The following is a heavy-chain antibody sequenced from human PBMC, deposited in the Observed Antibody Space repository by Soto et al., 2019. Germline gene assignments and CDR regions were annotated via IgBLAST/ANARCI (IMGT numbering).Heavy chain of an antibody. CDR3: ARVDKGDLDY. V-gene: IGHV1-69*13. CDR2: IIPIFGTA. D-gene: IGHD2-2*03. J-gene: IGHJ4*02. CDR1: GDSFSAYY. Sequence: SVKVSCKTSGDSFSAYYLHWVRQAPGQGLEWMGGIIPIFGTANYAQKFQGRVTITADESTSTAYMELSSLRSEDTAVYYCARVDKGDLDYWGQGTLVTVSS.